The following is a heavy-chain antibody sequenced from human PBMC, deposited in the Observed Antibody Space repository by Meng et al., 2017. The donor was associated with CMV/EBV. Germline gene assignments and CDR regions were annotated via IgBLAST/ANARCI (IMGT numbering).Heavy chain of an antibody. CDR3: ARSPYGSGSYYGSYYYYGMDV. CDR2: ISYDGSNK. J-gene: IGHJ6*02. D-gene: IGHD3-10*01. Sequence: GGSLRLSCAASGFTFSSYAIHWVRQAPGKGREWVAVISYDGSNKYYADSVKGRFTISRDNSKNTLYLQMNSLRAEDTAVYYCARSPYGSGSYYGSYYYYGMDVWGQGTTVTVSS. CDR1: GFTFSSYA. V-gene: IGHV3-30-3*01.